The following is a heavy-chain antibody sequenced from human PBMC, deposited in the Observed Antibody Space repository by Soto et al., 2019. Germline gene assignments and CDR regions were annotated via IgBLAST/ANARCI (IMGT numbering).Heavy chain of an antibody. CDR1: SGSISSANW. CDR3: ARPMYCSDGTCYFFDY. V-gene: IGHV4-4*02. D-gene: IGHD2-15*01. Sequence: TLSLTCAVSSGSISSANWWSWVRQPPGKGLEWIGEIYHSGSTNYNPSLKTRVTMSVDKSKNQFSLKLSSVTAADTAVYYCARPMYCSDGTCYFFDYWGQGTLVTVSS. J-gene: IGHJ4*02. CDR2: IYHSGST.